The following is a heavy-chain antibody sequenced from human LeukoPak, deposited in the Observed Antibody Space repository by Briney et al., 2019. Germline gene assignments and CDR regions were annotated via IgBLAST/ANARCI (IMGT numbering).Heavy chain of an antibody. Sequence: GGSLRLSCTASGFTFKTSGMRWVRQAPGKGLEWVGFIQYDETEIYSADSVKGRFTFSRDNFKSTLYLQMNSLRAEDSAVYYCARESGATKIGQLLNYWGQGTLVSVSS. J-gene: IGHJ4*02. V-gene: IGHV3-30*02. CDR2: IQYDETEI. D-gene: IGHD3-10*01. CDR3: ARESGATKIGQLLNY. CDR1: GFTFKTSG.